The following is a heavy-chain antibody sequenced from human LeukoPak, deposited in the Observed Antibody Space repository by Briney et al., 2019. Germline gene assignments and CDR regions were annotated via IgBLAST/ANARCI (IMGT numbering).Heavy chain of an antibody. CDR3: ARDLTVTSTCWFDR. Sequence: GGSLRLSCAVSGFTFSSYSMNWVRQAPGKGLEWVSSITSSSSYIYYADSVKGRFTISRNNAKNSLYLQMNSLRAEDTAVYYCARDLTVTSTCWFDRWGQGTLVTVSS. V-gene: IGHV3-21*01. D-gene: IGHD4-11*01. CDR1: GFTFSSYS. CDR2: ITSSSSYI. J-gene: IGHJ5*02.